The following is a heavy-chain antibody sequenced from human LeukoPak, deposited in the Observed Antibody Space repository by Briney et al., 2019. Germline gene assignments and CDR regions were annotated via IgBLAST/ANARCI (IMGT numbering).Heavy chain of an antibody. CDR2: INPNSGGS. D-gene: IGHD6-19*01. CDR3: ARADSVAGTPYYFHGMDV. CDR1: GYTFTGYY. V-gene: IGHV1-2*02. J-gene: IGHJ6*02. Sequence: APVKVSCKASGYTFTGYYIHWVRQAPGQGLEWMEWINPNSGGSNYAQKFQGRVTMTRDTSISTAYIELSRLRSDDTAVYYCARADSVAGTPYYFHGMDVWGQGTTVTVSS.